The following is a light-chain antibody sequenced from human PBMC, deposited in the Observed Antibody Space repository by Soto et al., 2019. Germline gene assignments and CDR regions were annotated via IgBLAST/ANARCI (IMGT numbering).Light chain of an antibody. J-gene: IGKJ2*01. CDR1: QSVSSSY. Sequence: EIVLTQSPGTLSLSPGERATLSCRASQSVSSSYLAWYQQKPGQAPRLLIYGASSRATGIPDRFSGSGSGKDFTLTISRLEPEDFAVYYCQQYGRSPYTFGQGTKLEIK. CDR3: QQYGRSPYT. V-gene: IGKV3-20*01. CDR2: GAS.